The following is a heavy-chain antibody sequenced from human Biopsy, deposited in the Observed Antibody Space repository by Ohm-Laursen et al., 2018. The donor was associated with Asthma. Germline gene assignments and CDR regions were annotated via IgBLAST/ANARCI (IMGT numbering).Heavy chain of an antibody. CDR1: GASMSSSSYY. J-gene: IGHJ4*02. CDR3: ARHWDWGSFFDY. D-gene: IGHD7-27*01. Sequence: GTLSLTCTVSGASMSSSSYYWGWIRQPPGKGLEWMGSISYTGSAYHSPSLKSRVTISVDTSKNHFSLKLSSVTAADTAVYYCARHWDWGSFFDYWGQGTPVTVSS. V-gene: IGHV4-39*01. CDR2: ISYTGSA.